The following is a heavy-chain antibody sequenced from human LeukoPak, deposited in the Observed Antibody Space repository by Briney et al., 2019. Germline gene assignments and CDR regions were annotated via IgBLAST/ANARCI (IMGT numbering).Heavy chain of an antibody. Sequence: ASVKVSCKASGGTFSSYAISWVRQVPGQGLEWMGGIIPIFGTANYAQKFQGRVTITADESTSTAYMELSSLRSEDTAVYYCARGYSNYHNDAFDIWGQGTMVTVSS. CDR1: GGTFSSYA. D-gene: IGHD4-11*01. V-gene: IGHV1-69*13. CDR3: ARGYSNYHNDAFDI. J-gene: IGHJ3*02. CDR2: IIPIFGTA.